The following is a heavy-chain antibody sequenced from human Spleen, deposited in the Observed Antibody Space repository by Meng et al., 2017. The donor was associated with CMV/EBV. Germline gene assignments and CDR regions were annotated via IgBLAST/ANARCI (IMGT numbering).Heavy chain of an antibody. J-gene: IGHJ6*02. Sequence: LSCAVYGASFSAYYFNGVRQPPGKGLEWIGEIDHRGRTNYNPSLKSRVTISVDTSKNQFFLRVNSVTAADTAMYYCARSTYCNTFSCSLLRTDHYIGLDVWGPGTTVTVSS. CDR2: IDHRGRT. CDR3: ARSTYCNTFSCSLLRTDHYIGLDV. CDR1: GASFSAYY. D-gene: IGHD2/OR15-2a*01. V-gene: IGHV4-34*01.